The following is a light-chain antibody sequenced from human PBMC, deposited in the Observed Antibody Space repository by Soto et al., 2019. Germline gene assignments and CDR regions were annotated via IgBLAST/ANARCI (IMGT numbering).Light chain of an antibody. CDR3: QQRGNWPLT. CDR2: DAS. J-gene: IGKJ3*01. CDR1: QSLSGS. Sequence: EIVLTQSPATLSLSPGERATLSCRASQSLSGSLAWYQQKPGQPPRLLIYDASKRATSIPARFSGSGSGTDFTLTISGLEPEDVAVYYCQQRGNWPLTFGPGTKVEIK. V-gene: IGKV3-11*01.